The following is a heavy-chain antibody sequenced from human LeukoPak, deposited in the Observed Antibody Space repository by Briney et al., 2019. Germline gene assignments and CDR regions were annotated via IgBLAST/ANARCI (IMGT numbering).Heavy chain of an antibody. Sequence: GGPLRLSCVASGFTFSDYYMSWIRQAPGKGLEWVSYISSSGHSIYYADSVKGRFTISRDNVKNALYLQMNSLRAEDTAVYYCARSRVVDAAFFDYWGQGTLATVSS. CDR3: ARSRVVDAAFFDY. CDR1: GFTFSDYY. V-gene: IGHV3-11*01. J-gene: IGHJ4*02. D-gene: IGHD2-15*01. CDR2: ISSSGHSI.